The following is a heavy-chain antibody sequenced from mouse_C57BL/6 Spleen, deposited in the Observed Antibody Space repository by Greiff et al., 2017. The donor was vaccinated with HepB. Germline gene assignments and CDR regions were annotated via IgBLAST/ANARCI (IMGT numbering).Heavy chain of an antibody. Sequence: DVKLVESGAGLVKPGGSLKLSCAASGFTFSSYAMSWVRQTPEKRLEWVAYISSGGDYIYYADTVKGRFTISRDNARNTLYLQMSSLKAEDTAMYYCTREGYGDAMDYWGQGTSVTVSS. CDR2: ISSGGDYI. D-gene: IGHD2-10*02. V-gene: IGHV5-9-1*02. CDR3: TREGYGDAMDY. J-gene: IGHJ4*01. CDR1: GFTFSSYA.